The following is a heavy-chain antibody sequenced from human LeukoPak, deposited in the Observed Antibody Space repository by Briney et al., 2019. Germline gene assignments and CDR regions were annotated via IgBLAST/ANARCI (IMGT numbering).Heavy chain of an antibody. Sequence: KTSETLSLTCTVSGGSISSYYWSWLRQPAGKGLEWIGRIYTSGSTNYNPSLKSRVTMSVDTSKNQFSLKLSSVTAADTAVYYCARDKYYYGSGTDYYMDVWGKGTTVTISS. CDR2: IYTSGST. J-gene: IGHJ6*03. V-gene: IGHV4-4*07. CDR3: ARDKYYYGSGTDYYMDV. CDR1: GGSISSYY. D-gene: IGHD3-10*01.